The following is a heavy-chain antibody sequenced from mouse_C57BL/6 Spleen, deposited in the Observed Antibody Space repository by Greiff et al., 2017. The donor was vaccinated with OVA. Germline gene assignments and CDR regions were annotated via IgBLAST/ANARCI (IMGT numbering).Heavy chain of an antibody. V-gene: IGHV14-1*01. CDR2: IDPEDGDT. CDR3: TGYYGSSRYFDV. Sequence: VQLQQSGAELVRPGASVKLSCTASGFNITDYYMHWVKQRPEQGLEWIGRIDPEDGDTEYAPKFQGKATMTADTSSNTAYLQLSSLTSEDTAVYYCTGYYGSSRYFDVWGTGTTVTVSS. D-gene: IGHD1-1*01. CDR1: GFNITDYY. J-gene: IGHJ1*03.